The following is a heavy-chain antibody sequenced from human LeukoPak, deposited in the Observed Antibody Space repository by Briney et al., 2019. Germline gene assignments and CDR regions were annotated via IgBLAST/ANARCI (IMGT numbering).Heavy chain of an antibody. CDR2: IIPIFGTA. Sequence: SVKVSCKASGGTFSSYAISWVRQAPGQGLEWMGGIIPIFGTANYAQKFQGRVTITTDESTSTAYMELSSLRSEDTAVYYCARDIGRYCRSTSCYTNDYWGQGTLVTVSS. J-gene: IGHJ4*02. CDR1: GGTFSSYA. D-gene: IGHD2-2*02. CDR3: ARDIGRYCRSTSCYTNDY. V-gene: IGHV1-69*05.